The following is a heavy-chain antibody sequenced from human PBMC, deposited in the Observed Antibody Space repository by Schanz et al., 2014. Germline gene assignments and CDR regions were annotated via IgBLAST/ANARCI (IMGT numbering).Heavy chain of an antibody. D-gene: IGHD6-13*01. J-gene: IGHJ3*02. CDR3: ARADYSSSWNGFDI. Sequence: QVQLVESGGGLVKPGGSLRLSCAASGFTFSDYYMNWIRQAPGKGLEWVSYVSSNNIYTKYADSVKGRFTISRDNSKNTLYLQVNSLRGDDTAVYYCARADYSSSWNGFDIWGQGTMVTVSS. CDR1: GFTFSDYY. V-gene: IGHV3-11*06. CDR2: VSSNNIYT.